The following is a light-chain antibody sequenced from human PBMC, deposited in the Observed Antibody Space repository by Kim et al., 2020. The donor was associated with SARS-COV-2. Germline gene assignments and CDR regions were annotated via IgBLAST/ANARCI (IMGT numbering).Light chain of an antibody. CDR3: QAWDSIPV. CDR2: QDN. J-gene: IGLJ2*01. CDR1: KLGDKY. V-gene: IGLV3-1*01. Sequence: SYELTQPPSVSVSPGQTASITCSGDKLGDKYACWYQQKPGQSPVVVIYQDNKRPSGIPERFSGSNSVHTATLTINGTQALDAADYYCQAWDSIPVFGGGT.